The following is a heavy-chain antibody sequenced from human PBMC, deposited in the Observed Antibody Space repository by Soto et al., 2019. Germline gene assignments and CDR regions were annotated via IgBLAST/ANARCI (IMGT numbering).Heavy chain of an antibody. CDR2: ICYSGTT. D-gene: IGHD3-10*01. Sequence: PSETLSLTCIVSGGSLSGNAYCWAWIRQPPGKGLEWIGSICYSGTTYYHPTLKSRVTISVDTSKNQFSLKLSSVTAADTAVYYCARTPKTTMVRGVIITGFDYWGQGTLVTVSS. CDR3: ARTPKTTMVRGVIITGFDY. CDR1: GGSLSGNAYC. J-gene: IGHJ4*02. V-gene: IGHV4-39*07.